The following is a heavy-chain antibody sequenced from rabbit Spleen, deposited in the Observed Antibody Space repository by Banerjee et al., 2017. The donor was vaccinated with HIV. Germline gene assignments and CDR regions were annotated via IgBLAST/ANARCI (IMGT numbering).Heavy chain of an antibody. CDR1: GVDFSQKYF. CDR3: ARNYVNAFDP. D-gene: IGHD1-1*01. J-gene: IGHJ2*01. Sequence: QEQLVESGGGLVQPGGSLKLSCKASGVDFSQKYFMCWVRQAPGKGLEWIGCIGTNDGDTDYANWPKGRFTISKTSSTTVTLQMTSLTAADTATYFCARNYVNAFDPWGPGTLVTVS. V-gene: IGHV1S45*01. CDR2: IGTNDGDT.